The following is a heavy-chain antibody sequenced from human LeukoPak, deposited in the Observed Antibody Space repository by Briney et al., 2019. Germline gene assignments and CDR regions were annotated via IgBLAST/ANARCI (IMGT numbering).Heavy chain of an antibody. V-gene: IGHV1-3*01. D-gene: IGHD5-12*01. J-gene: IGHJ4*02. CDR2: INAGNGNT. Sequence: ASVRVSCKASGYTFTSYAMHWVRQGPGQRREWMGWINAGNGNTKYSQTFQGRVTITRDTSASTAYTELSSLRPEDTAVYYCARADIVATICFDYWGQGTLVTVSS. CDR3: ARADIVATICFDY. CDR1: GYTFTSYA.